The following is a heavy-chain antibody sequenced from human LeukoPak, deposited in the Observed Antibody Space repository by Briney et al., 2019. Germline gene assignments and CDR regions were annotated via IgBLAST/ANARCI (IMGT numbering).Heavy chain of an antibody. Sequence: SETLSLTCTVSGGSISSYYWSWIRQPPGKGLEWIGYIYYSGSTNYNPSLKSRVTISVDTSKNQFSLKLSSVTAADTAVYYCARERYCSSTSCYKGWFDPWGQGTLVTVSS. CDR2: IYYSGST. CDR3: ARERYCSSTSCYKGWFDP. J-gene: IGHJ5*02. V-gene: IGHV4-59*12. CDR1: GGSISSYY. D-gene: IGHD2-2*02.